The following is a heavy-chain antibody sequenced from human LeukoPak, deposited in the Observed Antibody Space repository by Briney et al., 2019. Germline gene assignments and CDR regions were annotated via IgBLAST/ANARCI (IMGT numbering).Heavy chain of an antibody. CDR3: ARHPPAPLYGSGSFDY. CDR2: IKQDGSEK. Sequence: SGGSLRLSCAASGFTFSSHWMSWVRQAPGKGLEWVANIKQDGSEKYYVDSVKGRFTISRDNAKNSLYLQMNSLRAEDTAVYYCARHPPAPLYGSGSFDYWGQGTLVTVSS. D-gene: IGHD3-10*01. J-gene: IGHJ4*02. V-gene: IGHV3-7*01. CDR1: GFTFSSHW.